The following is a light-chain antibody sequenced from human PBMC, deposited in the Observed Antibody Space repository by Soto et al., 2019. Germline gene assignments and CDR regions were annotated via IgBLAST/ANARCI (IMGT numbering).Light chain of an antibody. CDR1: QAINSW. CDR2: AAS. CDR3: QQADSFPFT. V-gene: IGKV1-12*01. J-gene: IGKJ3*01. Sequence: DIPMIQSPSSVSASVGDRVTITCRASQAINSWLAWYQQKPGKAPKLLIYAASSLQSGVPSRFRGSGSGTDFTLTISSLQPEDFATYYCQQADSFPFTFGPGTKVDIK.